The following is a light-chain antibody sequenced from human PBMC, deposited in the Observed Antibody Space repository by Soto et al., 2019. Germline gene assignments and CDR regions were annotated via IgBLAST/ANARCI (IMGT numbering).Light chain of an antibody. CDR1: QGISSY. Sequence: DIQLTQSPSFLSASVGDRGPITCRASQGISSYFAWYQQKPGKAPKLLIYAVSTLQSGVPSRFSGRASGTEFTLTISSLQPEDFPTYYCQQVNSYRLPFGGGTKVEIK. J-gene: IGKJ4*01. V-gene: IGKV1-9*01. CDR2: AVS. CDR3: QQVNSYRLP.